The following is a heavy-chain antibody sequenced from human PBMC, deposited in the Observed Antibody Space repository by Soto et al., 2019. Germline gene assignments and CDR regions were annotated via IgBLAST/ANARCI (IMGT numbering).Heavy chain of an antibody. Sequence: QPGGSLRLSCAASGFTVISKYMSWVRQAPGKGLEWISVIWSAGLIYYADSVRGRFTISRDISKNILYLEMTSLRADDTAVYYCAREAPMDVWGQGTTVTVSS. V-gene: IGHV3-53*01. J-gene: IGHJ6*02. CDR2: IWSAGLI. CDR3: AREAPMDV. CDR1: GFTVISKY.